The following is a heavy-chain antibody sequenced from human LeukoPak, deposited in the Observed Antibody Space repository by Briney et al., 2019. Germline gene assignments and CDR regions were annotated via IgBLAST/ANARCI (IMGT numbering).Heavy chain of an antibody. D-gene: IGHD3-16*01. Sequence: PSETLSLTCTVSGGSISSGDYYWSWIRQPPGKGLEWIGYIYYSGGTYSNPSLKSRVTMSVDTSKNQFSLKLSPVTAADTAVYYCARDRGGYGAQQDYWGQGTLVTVSS. J-gene: IGHJ4*02. V-gene: IGHV4-30-4*08. CDR3: ARDRGGYGAQQDY. CDR1: GGSISSGDYY. CDR2: IYYSGGT.